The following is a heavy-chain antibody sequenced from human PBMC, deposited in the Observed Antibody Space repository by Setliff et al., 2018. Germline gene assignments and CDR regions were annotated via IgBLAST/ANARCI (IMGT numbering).Heavy chain of an antibody. CDR2: IYYSGST. D-gene: IGHD3-10*01. CDR3: AREVRRVIIRTDYFDY. CDR1: GGSISSGGYY. J-gene: IGHJ4*02. V-gene: IGHV4-31*03. Sequence: KASETLSLTCTVSGGSISSGGYYWSWIRQHPGKGLECIGYIYYSGSTYYNPSLKSRVTISVDTSKNKFSLKLSSGTAADTAVYYCAREVRRVIIRTDYFDYWGQGTVVTVS.